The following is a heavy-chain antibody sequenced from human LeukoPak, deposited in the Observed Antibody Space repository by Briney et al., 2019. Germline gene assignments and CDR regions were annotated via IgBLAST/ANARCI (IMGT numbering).Heavy chain of an antibody. J-gene: IGHJ3*02. Sequence: SETLSLTCAVYGGSFSGYYWSWIRQPPGKGLEWIGEINHSGSTNYNPSLKSRVTISVDTSKNQFSLKLSSVTAADTAVNYCARRKKTTLPPRGGAFDIWGQGTMVTVSS. CDR2: INHSGST. V-gene: IGHV4-34*01. D-gene: IGHD3-10*01. CDR1: GGSFSGYY. CDR3: ARRKKTTLPPRGGAFDI.